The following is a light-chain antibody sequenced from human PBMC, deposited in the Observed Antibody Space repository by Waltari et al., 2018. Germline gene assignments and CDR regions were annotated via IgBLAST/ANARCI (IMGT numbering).Light chain of an antibody. Sequence: DIQMTQSPSSLSTSVGDRVTITCRASQNIKKYLRWYQQKPGKAPNLLIYSASSLQSGVPSRFSGSGSGTDFTLTIISLQPEDFATYYCQQTYNAPLTFGGGTKVEIK. CDR1: QNIKKY. CDR2: SAS. V-gene: IGKV1-39*01. CDR3: QQTYNAPLT. J-gene: IGKJ4*01.